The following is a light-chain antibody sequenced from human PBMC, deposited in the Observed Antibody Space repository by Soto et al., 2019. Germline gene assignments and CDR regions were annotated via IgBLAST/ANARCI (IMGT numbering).Light chain of an antibody. CDR2: AAS. CDR1: QGISSY. CDR3: QQLNGYPLT. J-gene: IGKJ4*01. V-gene: IGKV1-9*01. Sequence: DIPLTQSPSFLSASAGDRVTITCRASQGISSYLAWYQQKPGKAPKLLIYAASTLQSGVPSRFSGSGSGTEFTLTISSLQPEDFATYYCQQLNGYPLTFGGGTKVEIK.